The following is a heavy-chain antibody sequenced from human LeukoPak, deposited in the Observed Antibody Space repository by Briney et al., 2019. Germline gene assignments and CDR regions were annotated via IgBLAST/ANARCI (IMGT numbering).Heavy chain of an antibody. CDR2: IYTSGST. D-gene: IGHD1-26*01. V-gene: IGHV4-61*02. CDR1: GGSISSGSYY. CDR3: ATDSGSYSMRTILVY. J-gene: IGHJ4*02. Sequence: SETLSLTCTVSGGSISSGSYYWSWIRQPAGKGLEWIGRIYTSGSTNYNPSLKSRVTISVDTSKNQFSLKLSSVTAADTAVYYCATDSGSYSMRTILVYWGQGTLVTVSS.